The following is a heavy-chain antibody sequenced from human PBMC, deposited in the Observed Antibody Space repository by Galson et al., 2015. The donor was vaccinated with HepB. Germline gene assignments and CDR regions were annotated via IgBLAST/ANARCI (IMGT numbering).Heavy chain of an antibody. CDR1: GFTVSSNY. D-gene: IGHD4-17*01. V-gene: IGHV3-53*01. CDR3: ARLTYGDYVVS. Sequence: SLRLSCAASGFTVSSNYVSWVRQAPGKGLEWVSVIYSGGSTYYADSVKGRFTISRDNSKNTLYLQMNSLRAEDTAVYYCARLTYGDYVVSWGQGTLVTVSS. J-gene: IGHJ4*02. CDR2: IYSGGST.